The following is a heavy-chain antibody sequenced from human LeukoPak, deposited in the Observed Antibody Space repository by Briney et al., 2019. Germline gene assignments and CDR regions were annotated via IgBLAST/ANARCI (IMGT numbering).Heavy chain of an antibody. Sequence: GGSLRLSCGASGFTFSDYYMSWIRQAPGKGLEWVSYISSSGSTIYYADSVKGRFTISRDNAKNSLYLQMNSLRAEDTAVYYCARERTYYYDSSGYHNDYWGQGTLVTVSS. CDR3: ARERTYYYDSSGYHNDY. D-gene: IGHD3-22*01. CDR1: GFTFSDYY. J-gene: IGHJ4*02. V-gene: IGHV3-11*04. CDR2: ISSSGSTI.